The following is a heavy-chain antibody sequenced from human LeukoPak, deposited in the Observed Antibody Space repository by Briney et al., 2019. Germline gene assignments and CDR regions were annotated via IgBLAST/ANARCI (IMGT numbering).Heavy chain of an antibody. CDR1: GFTFSSYA. J-gene: IGHJ3*02. CDR3: AKEAYYYDSSGYYYANAFDI. D-gene: IGHD3-22*01. Sequence: GASLRLSCAASGFTFSSYAMSWVRQAPGEGLEWVSAISGGGGSTYYADSVKGRFTISRDNSKNTLYLQMNSLRAEDTAVYYCAKEAYYYDSSGYYYANAFDIWGQGTMVTVSS. CDR2: ISGGGGST. V-gene: IGHV3-23*01.